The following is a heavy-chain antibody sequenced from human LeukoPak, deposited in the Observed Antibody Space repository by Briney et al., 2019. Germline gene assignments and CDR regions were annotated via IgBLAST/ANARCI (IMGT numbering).Heavy chain of an antibody. CDR1: GDSIKSHY. Sequence: ETLSLTCIVSGDSIKSHYWSWIRQPPGRERVGIGYLYYSALVDEHPTLQSRVNFSVDSSKNQFSLTLRSVTAAYTAVYYWARTAVGTNCFDPWGQGTLVTVSS. V-gene: IGHV4-59*11. D-gene: IGHD7-27*01. CDR2: LYYSALV. CDR3: ARTAVGTNCFDP. J-gene: IGHJ5*02.